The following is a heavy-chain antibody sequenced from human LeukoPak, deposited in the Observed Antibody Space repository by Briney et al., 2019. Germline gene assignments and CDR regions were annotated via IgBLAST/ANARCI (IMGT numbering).Heavy chain of an antibody. J-gene: IGHJ6*03. CDR2: IRAYNGNT. CDR1: GYTFTSYG. D-gene: IGHD6-19*01. Sequence: ASVKVSCKASGYTFTSYGISWVRQTPGQGLEWMRWIRAYNGNTNYAQKLQGRVTMTTDTSTSTAYMELRSLRSDDTAVYYCASAELAVAGTAYYYYYMDVWGKGTTVTISS. V-gene: IGHV1-18*01. CDR3: ASAELAVAGTAYYYYYMDV.